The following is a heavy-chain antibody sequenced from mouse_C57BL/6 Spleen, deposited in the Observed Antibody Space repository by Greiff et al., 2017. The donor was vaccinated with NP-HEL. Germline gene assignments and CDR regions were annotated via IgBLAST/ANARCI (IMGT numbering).Heavy chain of an antibody. D-gene: IGHD1-1*01. CDR2: INPNNGGT. J-gene: IGHJ1*03. Sequence: VQLQQSGPELVKPGASVKISCKASGYTFTDYYMNWVKQSHGKSLEWIGDINPNNGGTSYNQKFQGKATLTVDKSSSPAYMELRSLTSEDSAVYYCARPLITTVVEWYFDVWGTGTTVTVSS. V-gene: IGHV1-26*01. CDR3: ARPLITTVVEWYFDV. CDR1: GYTFTDYY.